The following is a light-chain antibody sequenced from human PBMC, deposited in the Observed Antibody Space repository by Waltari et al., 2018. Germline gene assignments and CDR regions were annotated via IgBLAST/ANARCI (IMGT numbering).Light chain of an antibody. J-gene: IGKJ5*01. CDR3: QHFYSYPSG. V-gene: IGKV1-13*02. CDR2: EAS. Sequence: AIQLTQSPYSLSASVGDRVTMTFWSSQDISRSVAWFQQKPGKVPKLLIFEASDLEDGVPSRFSGSGGGTRFTLTISSLQPEDFATYYCQHFYSYPSGFGQGTRLEIK. CDR1: QDISRS.